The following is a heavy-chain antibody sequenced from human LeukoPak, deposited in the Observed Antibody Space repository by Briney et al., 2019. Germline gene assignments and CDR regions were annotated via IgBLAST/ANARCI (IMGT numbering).Heavy chain of an antibody. CDR2: IRSNANSYAT. Sequence: GESLKLSCAASGFTFSGSAMHWVRQASGKGLEWVGRIRSNANSYATAYAASVKGRFTISRDDSKNTAYLQMNSLKTEDTAVYYCTSRDCSSTSCYRDPTYYYYYMDVWGKGTTVTVSS. V-gene: IGHV3-73*01. J-gene: IGHJ6*03. CDR3: TSRDCSSTSCYRDPTYYYYYMDV. CDR1: GFTFSGSA. D-gene: IGHD2-2*01.